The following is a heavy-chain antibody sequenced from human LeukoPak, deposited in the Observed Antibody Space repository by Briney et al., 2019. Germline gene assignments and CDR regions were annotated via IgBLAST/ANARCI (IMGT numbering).Heavy chain of an antibody. Sequence: GESLKISCKGSGYSFTSYWIGWVRQMPGKGLEWMGIIYPGDSDTRYSPSFQGQVTISADKSISTAYLQWSSLKASDTAMYYCARGSPYYGGNPRNNWFDPWGQGTLVTVSS. CDR2: IYPGDSDT. J-gene: IGHJ5*02. CDR3: ARGSPYYGGNPRNNWFDP. V-gene: IGHV5-51*01. CDR1: GYSFTSYW. D-gene: IGHD4-23*01.